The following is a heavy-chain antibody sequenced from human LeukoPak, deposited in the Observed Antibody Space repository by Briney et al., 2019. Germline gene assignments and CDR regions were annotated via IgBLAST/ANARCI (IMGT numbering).Heavy chain of an antibody. Sequence: GGSLRLSCAASGFSFNIYAMNWVRQAPGKGLEWVSSISSTSTYIYYADSVRGRFTISRDNAKNTLYLQMNSLRAEDTAVYYCARDAQRVFDYWGQGTLVTVSS. CDR2: ISSTSTYI. J-gene: IGHJ4*02. CDR3: ARDAQRVFDY. CDR1: GFSFNIYA. V-gene: IGHV3-21*01.